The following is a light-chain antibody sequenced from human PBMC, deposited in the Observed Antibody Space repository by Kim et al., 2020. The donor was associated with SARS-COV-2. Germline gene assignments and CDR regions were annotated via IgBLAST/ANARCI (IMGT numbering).Light chain of an antibody. CDR2: GNS. J-gene: IGLJ2*01. CDR3: QSYDSSLSGV. CDR1: SSNIGAGYD. Sequence: GQRVTISCTGSSSNIGAGYDVHWYQQLPGTAPKLLIYGNSNRTSGVPDRFSGSKSGTSASLAITGLQAEDEADYYCQSYDSSLSGVFGGGTQLTVL. V-gene: IGLV1-40*01.